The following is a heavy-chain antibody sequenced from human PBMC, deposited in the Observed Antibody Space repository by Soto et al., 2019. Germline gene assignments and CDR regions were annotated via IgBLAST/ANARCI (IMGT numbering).Heavy chain of an antibody. V-gene: IGHV4-30-4*01. CDR3: AREIIPLTTDWYFDL. D-gene: IGHD4-17*01. CDR2: TYDSGST. Sequence: QVQLQESGPGLVKPSETLSLTCTASGGSISGGGYYWSWIRQPPGKGLEWIGYTYDSGSTYYNPSLKSRISISIDTSKNQFSLRLTSVTAADTAVYYCAREIIPLTTDWYFDLWGRGTLVTVSS. J-gene: IGHJ2*01. CDR1: GGSISGGGYY.